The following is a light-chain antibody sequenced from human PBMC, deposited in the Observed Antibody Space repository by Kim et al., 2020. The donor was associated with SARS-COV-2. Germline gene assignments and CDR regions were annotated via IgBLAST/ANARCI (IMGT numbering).Light chain of an antibody. V-gene: IGLV3-1*01. Sequence: ASPGQTARITCSGERCGDRYANGFQRRPRQAPLLVIYQHSNRPSGIPDRSSGSTSGNTATLTISGTQALDEADYYCQAWDSKTVIFGGGTQLTVL. CDR3: QAWDSKTVI. CDR1: RCGDRY. J-gene: IGLJ2*01. CDR2: QHS.